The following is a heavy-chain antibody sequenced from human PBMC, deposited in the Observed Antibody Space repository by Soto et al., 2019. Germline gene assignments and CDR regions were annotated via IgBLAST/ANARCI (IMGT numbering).Heavy chain of an antibody. D-gene: IGHD2-2*01. J-gene: IGHJ6*02. Sequence: SETLSLTCTVSGDSVTTGSSSWTWIRQPPGNGLEWIGNISYSGGTNYNPSLKGRVTIALDSSKNQFSLKLTSFTAAATAVYYCARLNGYCISSSCHGYYAMDVWGQGTTFTV. CDR2: ISYSGGT. V-gene: IGHV4-61*01. CDR1: GDSVTTGSSS. CDR3: ARLNGYCISSSCHGYYAMDV.